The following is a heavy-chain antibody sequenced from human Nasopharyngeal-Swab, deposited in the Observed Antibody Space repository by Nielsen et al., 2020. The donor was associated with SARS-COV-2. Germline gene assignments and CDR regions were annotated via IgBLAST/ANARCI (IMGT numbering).Heavy chain of an antibody. Sequence: GGSLRLSGVASGFPFGTYGMTWVRQAPGKGREWVSAIRGSGDVSGSGGSTYYADSVKGRFTISRDNSKNTLSLQMNSLRAEDTAVYYCAKDLRGPYFFWGQGTLVTVSS. D-gene: IGHD2/OR15-2a*01. CDR3: AKDLRGPYFF. CDR2: IRGSGDVSGSGGST. J-gene: IGHJ4*02. V-gene: IGHV3-23*01. CDR1: GFPFGTYG.